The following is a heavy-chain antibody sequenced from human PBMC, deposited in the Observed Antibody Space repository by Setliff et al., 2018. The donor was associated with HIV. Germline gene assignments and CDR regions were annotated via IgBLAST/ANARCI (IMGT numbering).Heavy chain of an antibody. CDR2: MYYSGSA. J-gene: IGHJ3*02. CDR3: ARDRPDLYYDSSGDAFDI. D-gene: IGHD3-22*01. V-gene: IGHV4-59*02. Sequence: PSETLSLTCAVYGGSVSGHYWGWFRQPPGKGLEWIGYMYYSGSANYNPSLKSRVTMSVDPSKNQFSLKLSSVTAADTAVYYCARDRPDLYYDSSGDAFDIWGQGTMVTVSS. CDR1: GGSVSGHY.